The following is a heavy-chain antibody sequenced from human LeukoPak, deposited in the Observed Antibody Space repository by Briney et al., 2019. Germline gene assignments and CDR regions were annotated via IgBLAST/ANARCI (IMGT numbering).Heavy chain of an antibody. V-gene: IGHV3-53*01. J-gene: IGHJ4*02. CDR2: IYGGGNI. Sequence: GGSLRLSCAASGFTVSSNYMNWVRQAPGKGLEWVSVIYGGGNIYYADSVKGRFTISRDNSKNTLYPQMNSLRAEDTAVYYCARGAGYNYPYYFDYWGQGTLVTVSS. CDR3: ARGAGYNYPYYFDY. D-gene: IGHD5-24*01. CDR1: GFTVSSNY.